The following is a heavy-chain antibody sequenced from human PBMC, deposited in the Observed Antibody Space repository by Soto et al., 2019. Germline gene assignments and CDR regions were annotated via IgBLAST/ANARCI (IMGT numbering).Heavy chain of an antibody. Sequence: SVKVSCKASGGTFSRYAISWVRQAPGQGLEWMGGIIPIFGTANYAQKFQGRVTITADESTSTAYMELSSLRFEDTAVYYCARAIVGPTTTGWLDPWGQATPVTVSS. CDR3: ARAIVGPTTTGWLDP. CDR2: IIPIFGTA. CDR1: GGTFSRYA. D-gene: IGHD1-26*01. V-gene: IGHV1-69*13. J-gene: IGHJ5*02.